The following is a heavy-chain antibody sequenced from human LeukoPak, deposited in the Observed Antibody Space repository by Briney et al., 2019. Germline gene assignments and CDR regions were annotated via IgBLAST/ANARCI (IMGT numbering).Heavy chain of an antibody. D-gene: IGHD1-26*01. J-gene: IGHJ4*02. CDR3: ARLQGGRLDY. CDR1: GSRFTSYW. V-gene: IGHV5-51*01. Sequence: GASLKISCKVSGSRFTSYWIGWVRPMPGKGLEWMGIIYPGDSHTSYSPSFQAQVTISAAKSISTAYLQWSSLKASDTAMYYCARLQGGRLDYWGQGTLVTVSS. CDR2: IYPGDSHT.